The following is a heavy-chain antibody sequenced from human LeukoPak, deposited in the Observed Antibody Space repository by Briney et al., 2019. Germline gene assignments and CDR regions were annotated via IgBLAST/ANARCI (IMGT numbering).Heavy chain of an antibody. CDR1: GGSISSGGYY. V-gene: IGHV4-31*03. CDR2: IYYSGST. J-gene: IGHJ4*02. Sequence: SQTLSLTCTVSGGSISSGGYYWSWIRQHPGKGLEWIGYIYYSGSTYYNPSLKSRVAISVDTSKNQFSLKLSSVTAADTAVYYCARHADTWYYFDYWGQGTLVTVSS. CDR3: ARHADTWYYFDY. D-gene: IGHD2-8*02.